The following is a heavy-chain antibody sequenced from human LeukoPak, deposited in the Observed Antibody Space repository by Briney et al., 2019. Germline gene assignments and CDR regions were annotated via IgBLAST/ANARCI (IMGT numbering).Heavy chain of an antibody. J-gene: IGHJ3*02. V-gene: IGHV3-7*01. D-gene: IGHD3-16*02. CDR3: ARVVTWGLRSGELSLSPDDVFDI. CDR1: RFIFSSYW. Sequence: GGSLRLSCVASRFIFSSYWMSWVRQAPGKGLEWVAHIKQDGSEKYYVDSVKGRFTISRDNGQNSLHLQMNSLRAEDTAVYYCARVVTWGLRSGELSLSPDDVFDIWGQGTKVTVSS. CDR2: IKQDGSEK.